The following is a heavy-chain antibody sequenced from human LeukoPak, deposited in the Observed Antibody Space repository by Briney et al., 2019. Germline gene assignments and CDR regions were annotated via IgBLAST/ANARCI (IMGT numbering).Heavy chain of an antibody. J-gene: IGHJ4*02. D-gene: IGHD3-10*01. CDR2: IYYSGST. CDR3: ARFLFGSGSSHFDY. V-gene: IGHV4-61*08. CDR1: GGSMNNRDYY. Sequence: TETLSLTCTVSGGSMNNRDYYWSWIRQPPGKGLEWIGYIYYSGSTNYNPSLKSRVTISVDTSKNQFSLKLSSVTAADTAVYYCARFLFGSGSSHFDYWGQGTLVTVSS.